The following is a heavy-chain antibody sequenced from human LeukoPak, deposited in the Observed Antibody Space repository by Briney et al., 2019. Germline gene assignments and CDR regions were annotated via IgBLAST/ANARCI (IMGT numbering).Heavy chain of an antibody. CDR3: AKRTSGSSWYSSDY. V-gene: IGHV3-53*01. D-gene: IGHD6-13*01. J-gene: IGHJ4*02. Sequence: PGGSLRLSCAASGFTVSSNYMSWVRQAPGKGLEWVSTIYSGGNTYYADSVKGRFTISRDNSKNTLYLQMNSLRAEDTAVYYCAKRTSGSSWYSSDYWGQGTLVTVSS. CDR2: IYSGGNT. CDR1: GFTVSSNY.